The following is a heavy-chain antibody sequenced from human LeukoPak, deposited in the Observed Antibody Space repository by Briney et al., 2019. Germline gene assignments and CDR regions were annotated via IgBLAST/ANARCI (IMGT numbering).Heavy chain of an antibody. Sequence: SETLSLTCDVSGGSINDRDWWTWVRQPPEKGLEWLGEIQTTGRTNSNPSLRSRVTMSINKARKQVFQNLNSVTAADTAVYYCASADIGWNPAHYWGQGTLVIVSS. D-gene: IGHD2-15*01. CDR1: GGSINDRDW. CDR2: IQTTGRT. J-gene: IGHJ4*02. CDR3: ASADIGWNPAHY. V-gene: IGHV4-4*02.